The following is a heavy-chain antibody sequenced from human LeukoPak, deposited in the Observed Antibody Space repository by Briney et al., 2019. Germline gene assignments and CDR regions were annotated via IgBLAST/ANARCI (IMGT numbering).Heavy chain of an antibody. CDR2: IYHSGST. D-gene: IGHD2-2*01. CDR3: ARDCSSTSGCWGP. V-gene: IGHV4-4*02. CDR1: GGSISSSNW. Sequence: PSETLSLTCAVSGGSISSSNWWSWVRQPPGKGLEWIGEIYHSGSTNYNPSLKSRVTISVDKSKNQFSLKLSSVTAADTAVYYCARDCSSTSGCWGPWGQGTLVTVSS. J-gene: IGHJ5*02.